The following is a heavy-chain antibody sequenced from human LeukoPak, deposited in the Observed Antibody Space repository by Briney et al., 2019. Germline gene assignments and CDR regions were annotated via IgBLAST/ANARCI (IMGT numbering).Heavy chain of an antibody. Sequence: GGSLRLSCAASGFTFTNYWMTWVRQAPGKGLEWVANIKQDGSVKYYVDSVKGRFTISRDNAKNSLYLQMNSLRAEGTAVYYCARDSSPYDSSGYYDAFDIWGQGTMVTVSS. CDR1: GFTFTNYW. D-gene: IGHD3-22*01. J-gene: IGHJ3*02. V-gene: IGHV3-7*01. CDR2: IKQDGSVK. CDR3: ARDSSPYDSSGYYDAFDI.